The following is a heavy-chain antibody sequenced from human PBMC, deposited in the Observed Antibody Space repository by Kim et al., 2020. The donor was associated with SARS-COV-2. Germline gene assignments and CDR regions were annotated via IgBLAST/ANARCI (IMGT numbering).Heavy chain of an antibody. CDR1: GGSFSYYF. Sequence: SETLSLTCAVYGGSFSYYFWNWIRQPPGKGLEWIGEINHNRTTYYNPSLKSRVTMSVDTSNNQFSLRLTSVTAADTAVYYCARSGIVGATPLDLWGQGTL. D-gene: IGHD1-26*01. CDR3: ARSGIVGATPLDL. V-gene: IGHV4-34*01. J-gene: IGHJ5*02. CDR2: INHNRTT.